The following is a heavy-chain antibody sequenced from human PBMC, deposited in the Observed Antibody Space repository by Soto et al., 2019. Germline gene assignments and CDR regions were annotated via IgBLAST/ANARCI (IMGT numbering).Heavy chain of an antibody. J-gene: IGHJ4*02. CDR1: GFDFRIYA. V-gene: IGHV3-23*01. D-gene: IGHD1-26*01. CDR3: AKDLRPDGRYDLDN. CDR2: IVDDGSQL. Sequence: EVQLLESGGGLAQPGGSLRLSCVGSGFDFRIYAMNWLRQAPGKGLEWVAVIVDDGSQLGYADSVRGRFTISRDNSKNTLYLQMDSLRAEDTAVYYCAKDLRPDGRYDLDNWGQGTLVTVSS.